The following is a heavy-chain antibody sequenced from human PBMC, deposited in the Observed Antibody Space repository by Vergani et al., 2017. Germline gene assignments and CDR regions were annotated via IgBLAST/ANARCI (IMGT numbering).Heavy chain of an antibody. CDR1: GGSISSGSYY. Sequence: QVQLQESGPGLVKPSQTLSLTCTVSGGSISSGSYYWSWIRQPAGKGLEWIGRIYTSGSTNYNPSLKSRITISVDTSKKQFSLKLSSVTAADTAVYYCARDSRSSSWDNWFDPWGQGTLVTVSS. J-gene: IGHJ5*02. CDR2: IYTSGST. V-gene: IGHV4-61*02. CDR3: ARDSRSSSWDNWFDP. D-gene: IGHD6-13*01.